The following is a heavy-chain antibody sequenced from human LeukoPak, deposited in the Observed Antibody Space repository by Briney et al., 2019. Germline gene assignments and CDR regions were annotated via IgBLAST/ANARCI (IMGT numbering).Heavy chain of an antibody. Sequence: SETLSLTCTVSGGSISTYYWSWLRQPPGKGLEWIGYIYYSGSTYYNPSLKSRVTISVDTSKNQFSLKLSSVTAADTAVYYCARAPIVVVVAATWDAFDIWGQGTMVTVSS. J-gene: IGHJ3*02. CDR3: ARAPIVVVVAATWDAFDI. D-gene: IGHD2-15*01. V-gene: IGHV4-59*08. CDR2: IYYSGST. CDR1: GGSISTYY.